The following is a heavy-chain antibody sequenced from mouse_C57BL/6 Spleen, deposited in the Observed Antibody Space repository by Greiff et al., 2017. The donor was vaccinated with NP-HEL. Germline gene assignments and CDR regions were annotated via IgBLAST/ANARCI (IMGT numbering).Heavy chain of an antibody. Sequence: QVQLQQSGAELVKPGASVKMSCKASGYTFTSYWITWVKQRPGQGLEWIGDIYPGSGSTNYNEKFKSKATLTVDTSSSTAYMQLSSLTSEDSAVYYCARPLTVVAGDYAMDYWGQGTSVTVSS. CDR2: IYPGSGST. J-gene: IGHJ4*01. D-gene: IGHD1-1*01. CDR3: ARPLTVVAGDYAMDY. CDR1: GYTFTSYW. V-gene: IGHV1-55*01.